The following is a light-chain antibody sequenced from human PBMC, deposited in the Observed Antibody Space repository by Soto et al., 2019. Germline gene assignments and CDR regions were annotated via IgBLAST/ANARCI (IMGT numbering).Light chain of an antibody. CDR3: LQDFNYPWT. CDR2: GAS. CDR1: QGIGNA. J-gene: IGKJ1*01. Sequence: AIPMTQSPSSLSASVGDRAKIACRASQGIGNALGWYQQKPGKPPKVLIYGASNLQSGVPPRFSGSGSGTDVTLAISSLQPEDAATYSGLQDFNYPWTFGQGNKVEI. V-gene: IGKV1-6*01.